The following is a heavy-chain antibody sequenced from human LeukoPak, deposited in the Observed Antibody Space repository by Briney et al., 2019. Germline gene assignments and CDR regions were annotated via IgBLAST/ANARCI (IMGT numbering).Heavy chain of an antibody. CDR1: GFTVSNNG. Sequence: GGSLRLSCAASGFTVSNNGLSWFRQAPGKGLEWVSDISGTGGGTYYADSVKGRFTVSRDNSKNTLYLQMNSLRAEDTAVYYATGHGSSSYWGQGTLVTVSS. CDR2: ISGTGGGT. D-gene: IGHD6-13*01. J-gene: IGHJ4*02. CDR3: TGHGSSSY. V-gene: IGHV3-23*01.